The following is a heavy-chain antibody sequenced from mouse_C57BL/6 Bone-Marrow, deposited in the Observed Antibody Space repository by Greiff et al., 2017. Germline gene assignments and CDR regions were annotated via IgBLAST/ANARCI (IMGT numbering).Heavy chain of an antibody. CDR3: ARADLLRYYFDY. Sequence: QVQLQQSGPELVKPGASVKISCKASGYTFTDYYINWVKQRPGQGLEWIGWIFPGSGSTYYNEKFKGKATLTVDKSSSTAYMLRSSLTSEDSAVDCGARADLLRYYFDYWGQGTTLTVSS. CDR1: GYTFTDYY. V-gene: IGHV1-75*01. J-gene: IGHJ2*01. CDR2: IFPGSGST. D-gene: IGHD1-1*01.